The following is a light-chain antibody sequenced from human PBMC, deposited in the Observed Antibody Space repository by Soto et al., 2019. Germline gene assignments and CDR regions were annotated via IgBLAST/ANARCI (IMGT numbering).Light chain of an antibody. CDR1: QSVSSN. CDR3: QQYNNWPPFT. Sequence: EIVMTQSPATLSVSPGERATLSCRASQSVSSNLAWYQQKPGQAPRLLIFGASTRSTGIPARFSGSGSVPEFTLNISSLQSEDFAVYYCQQYNNWPPFTFGPGTKVDIK. V-gene: IGKV3-15*01. J-gene: IGKJ3*01. CDR2: GAS.